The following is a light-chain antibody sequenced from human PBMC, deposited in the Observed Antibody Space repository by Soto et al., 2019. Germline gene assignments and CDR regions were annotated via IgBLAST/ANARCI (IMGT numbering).Light chain of an antibody. CDR3: QQYNNWPWT. CDR1: QSISDT. CDR2: GAS. J-gene: IGKJ1*01. Sequence: EIVMTQSPATLSVSPGGRATLSCRASQSISDTLSWYQQKPGQAPRRLIHGASTRATGFAARFSGSLSGRDFTLTISSLQSEDVAVDYCQQYNNWPWTFGQGTKVEIK. V-gene: IGKV3-15*01.